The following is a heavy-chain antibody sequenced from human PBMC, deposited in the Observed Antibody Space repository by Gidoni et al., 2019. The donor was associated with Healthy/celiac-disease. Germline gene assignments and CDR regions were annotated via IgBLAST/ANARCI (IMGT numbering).Heavy chain of an antibody. CDR2: SSWNRGSI. D-gene: IGHD3-10*01. J-gene: IGHJ5*02. CDR3: AKEKDPMGRGAWFDP. CDR1: GFTFDDYA. V-gene: IGHV3-9*01. Sequence: EVQLVESGGGLVQPGRSLRLSCAASGFTFDDYAMHWVRQAPGKCREGVSGSSWNRGSIGYADSVKGRFIISRDNAKNSLYLQMNSLRAEDTALYYCAKEKDPMGRGAWFDPWGQGTLVTVSS.